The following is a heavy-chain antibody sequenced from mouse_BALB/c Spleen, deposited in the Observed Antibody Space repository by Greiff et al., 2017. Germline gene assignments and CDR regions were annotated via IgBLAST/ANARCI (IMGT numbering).Heavy chain of an antibody. V-gene: IGHV5-6*02. CDR2: ISSGGSYT. J-gene: IGHJ2*01. Sequence: DVMLVESGGDLVKPGGSLKLSCAASGFTFSSYGMSWVRQTPDKRLEWVATISSGGSYTYYPDSVKGRFTISRDNAKNTLYLQMSSLKSEDTAMYYCARKGSNFDYWGQGTTLTVSS. CDR3: ARKGSNFDY. CDR1: GFTFSSYG.